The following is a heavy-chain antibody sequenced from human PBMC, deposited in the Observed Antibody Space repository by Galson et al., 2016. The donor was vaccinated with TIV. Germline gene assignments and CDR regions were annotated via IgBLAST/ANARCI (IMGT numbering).Heavy chain of an antibody. CDR3: ARGIIGYSGKSATHYLAY. CDR2: IYDSGSA. D-gene: IGHD2-15*01. V-gene: IGHV4-31*03. CDR1: GGSIGSGGYY. Sequence: TLSLTCTVSGGSIGSGGYYWSWIRQHPGKGLEWIGNIYDSGSAYYNPSLKRRVDVSMERSKNEFSLRLSSVTAADTAVYLCARGIIGYSGKSATHYLAYWGQGTAVTVSS. J-gene: IGHJ4*02.